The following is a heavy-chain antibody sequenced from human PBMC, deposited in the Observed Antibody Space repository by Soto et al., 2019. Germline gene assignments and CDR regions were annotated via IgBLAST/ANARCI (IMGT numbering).Heavy chain of an antibody. CDR3: AHIRVVTYYGSGWFDP. V-gene: IGHV2-5*02. CDR1: GSSLSTSGVG. CDR2: IYWDDDK. D-gene: IGHD3-10*01. J-gene: IGHJ5*02. Sequence: SGPTLVNPTQTLTLTCAVSGSSLSTSGVGVGWIRQPPGKALEWLALIYWDDDKRYSPSLTNRLTITKDTSKNQVVLTMTNMDPVDTATYYCAHIRVVTYYGSGWFDPWGQGTLVTGSS.